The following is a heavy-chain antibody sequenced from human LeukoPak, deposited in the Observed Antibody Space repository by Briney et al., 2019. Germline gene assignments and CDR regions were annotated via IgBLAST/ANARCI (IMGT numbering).Heavy chain of an antibody. V-gene: IGHV3-74*01. CDR2: INGDGSNT. CDR1: GFTLRNYW. D-gene: IGHD5-24*01. CDR3: ARGNYPSSFDS. Sequence: QTGGSLRLSCAASGFTLRNYWMHWVRQPPGKGLVWVSHINGDGSNTGYADSVKGRFTISRDNAKNTLYLQINSLRAEGTAVYYCARGNYPSSFDSWGQGTLVTVSS. J-gene: IGHJ4*02.